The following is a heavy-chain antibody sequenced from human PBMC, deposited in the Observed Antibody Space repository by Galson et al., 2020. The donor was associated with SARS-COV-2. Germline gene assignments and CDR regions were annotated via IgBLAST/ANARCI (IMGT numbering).Heavy chain of an antibody. D-gene: IGHD2-2*01. V-gene: IGHV4-38-2*02. CDR1: GYSISSGYY. CDR3: ARVKGPDCSSTSCYWYYYYCYMDV. J-gene: IGHJ6*03. Sequence: SETLSLTCTVSGYSISSGYYWGWIRQPPGKGLEWIGRIYHSGSTYYNPSLKSRVTISVDTSKNPFSVKLSSVPAAGTAVYYCARVKGPDCSSTSCYWYYYYCYMDVWGKGTTVTVSS. CDR2: IYHSGST.